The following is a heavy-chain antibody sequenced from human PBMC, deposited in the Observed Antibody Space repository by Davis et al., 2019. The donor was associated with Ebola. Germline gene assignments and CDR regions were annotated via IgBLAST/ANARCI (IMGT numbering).Heavy chain of an antibody. V-gene: IGHV4-28*06. CDR3: ARAVGPCSTSSCLTWFGP. J-gene: IGHJ5*02. CDR2: IHYRGNT. Sequence: SETLSLTCAVSGYSITRSDWWGWIRQSPGKGREGRGYIHYRGNTRDNPSLQSRVTMSIDTSKDQSSLNLKSVTAFDSAIYYCARAVGPCSTSSCLTWFGPWGQGIVVTVSS. CDR1: GYSITRSDW. D-gene: IGHD2-2*01.